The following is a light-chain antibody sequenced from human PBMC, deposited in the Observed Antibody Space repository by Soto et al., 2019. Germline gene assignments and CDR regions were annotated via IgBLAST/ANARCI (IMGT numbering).Light chain of an antibody. CDR3: QQFQKWPLT. CDR1: ESASSN. J-gene: IGKJ4*01. V-gene: IGKV3-15*01. CDR2: GAS. Sequence: EIVMTQSPATVSVSPGERATLSCRARESASSNLAWYQQKPGQAPRLLIYGASTRATGIPARFSGSGSGTEFTLTISSLQSEDFAVYYCQQFQKWPLTFGGGTNVEIK.